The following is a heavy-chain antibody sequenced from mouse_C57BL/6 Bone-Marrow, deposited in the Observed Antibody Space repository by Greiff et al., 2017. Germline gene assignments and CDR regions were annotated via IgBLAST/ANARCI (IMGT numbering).Heavy chain of an antibody. Sequence: DVKLQESGPELVKPGASVKISCKASGYTFTDYYMNWVKQSHGKSLEWIGDIKPNNGGTSYNQKFKGKATLTLEKSSSTAYMELRSLTSEDSAVYYCAREGPYDGYYVSLYFDYWGQGTTLTVSS. V-gene: IGHV1-26*01. D-gene: IGHD2-3*01. CDR2: IKPNNGGT. J-gene: IGHJ2*01. CDR1: GYTFTDYY. CDR3: AREGPYDGYYVSLYFDY.